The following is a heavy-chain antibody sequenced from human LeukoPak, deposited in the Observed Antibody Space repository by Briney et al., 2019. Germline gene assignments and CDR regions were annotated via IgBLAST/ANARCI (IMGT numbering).Heavy chain of an antibody. Sequence: SETLSLTCTVSGGSISSSSYYWGWLRQPPGKGLEWIGSIYYSGSTYYNPSLKPRVTMSVDTSKNQFSLKLSSVTATDTALSYCARQTLSDTIDYWGQGTLVTVCS. D-gene: IGHD2-2*01. V-gene: IGHV4-39*01. CDR2: IYYSGST. CDR3: ARQTLSDTIDY. J-gene: IGHJ4*02. CDR1: GGSISSSSYY.